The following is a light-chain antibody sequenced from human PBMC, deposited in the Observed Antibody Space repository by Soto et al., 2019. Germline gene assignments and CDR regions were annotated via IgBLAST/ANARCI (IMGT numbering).Light chain of an antibody. Sequence: PVARVTLSFTTSQSVNTHVAWYQQKPGQAPRLLLYGASTRATGIPARFSGSGGGTVFTLTISSVQSEDFAFYYCQQYKNWPLFGQGTRLEIK. V-gene: IGKV3-15*01. J-gene: IGKJ5*01. CDR3: QQYKNWPL. CDR1: QSVNTH. CDR2: GAS.